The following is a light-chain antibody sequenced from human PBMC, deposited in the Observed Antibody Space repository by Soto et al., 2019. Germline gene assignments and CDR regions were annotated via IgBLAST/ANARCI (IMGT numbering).Light chain of an antibody. CDR1: SSDVGSYNL. Sequence: QSVLTPPASVSGSPGPSITISCTGTSSDVGSYNLVSWYQQHPGKAPKLMIYEGSKRPSGVSNRFSGSKSGNTASLTIAGLQAEDAADYYCCSYAGSSNWVFGGGTKLTVL. J-gene: IGLJ3*02. CDR3: CSYAGSSNWV. V-gene: IGLV2-23*01. CDR2: EGS.